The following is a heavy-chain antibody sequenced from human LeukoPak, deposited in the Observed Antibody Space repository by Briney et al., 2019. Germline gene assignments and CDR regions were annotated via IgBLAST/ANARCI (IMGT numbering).Heavy chain of an antibody. CDR3: ARSSFSSGWLDAFDI. Sequence: ASVKVSCKASGYTFTGYYMHWVRQAPGQGLEWMGWINPNSGGTNYAQKFQGRVTMTRDTSISTAYMELSRLRSDDTAVYYCARSSFSSGWLDAFDIWGQGTMVTVSS. CDR1: GYTFTGYY. V-gene: IGHV1-2*02. D-gene: IGHD6-19*01. CDR2: INPNSGGT. J-gene: IGHJ3*02.